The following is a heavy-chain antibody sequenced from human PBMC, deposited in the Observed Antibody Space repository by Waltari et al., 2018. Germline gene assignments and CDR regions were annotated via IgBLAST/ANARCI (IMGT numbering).Heavy chain of an antibody. J-gene: IGHJ4*02. Sequence: EVQLVESGGGLVKPGGSLRLSCAASGFTFSSYSMNWVRQAPGKGLEWVSSISSSSSYIYYADSVKGRFTTSRDNAKNSLYLQMNSLGAEDTAVYYCARDGGVYAKSFDYWGQGTLVTVSS. CDR1: GFTFSSYS. V-gene: IGHV3-21*01. CDR2: ISSSSSYI. D-gene: IGHD2-8*01. CDR3: ARDGGVYAKSFDY.